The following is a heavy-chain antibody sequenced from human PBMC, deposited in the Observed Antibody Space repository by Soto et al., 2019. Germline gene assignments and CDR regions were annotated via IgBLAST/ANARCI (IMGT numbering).Heavy chain of an antibody. CDR1: GGSISSYY. V-gene: IGHV4-59*08. Sequence: SETLSLTCTVSGGSISSYYWSWIRQPPGKGLEWIGYIYYSGSTNYNPSLKSRASISNDLSKNQFFLELSSVTGADTAVYFCARIYWLRDSSGYHHPFDYWGQGTLVTVSS. D-gene: IGHD3-22*01. J-gene: IGHJ4*02. CDR3: ARIYWLRDSSGYHHPFDY. CDR2: IYYSGST.